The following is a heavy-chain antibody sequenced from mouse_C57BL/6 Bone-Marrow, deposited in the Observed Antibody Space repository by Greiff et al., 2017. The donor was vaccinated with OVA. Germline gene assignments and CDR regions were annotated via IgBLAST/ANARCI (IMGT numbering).Heavy chain of an antibody. V-gene: IGHV1-19*01. D-gene: IGHD4-1*01. CDR3: ASPLTAYAMDY. CDR2: INPYNGGT. Sequence: VQLKQSGPVLVKPGASVKMSCKASGYTFTDYYMNWVKQSHGKSLEWIGVINPYNGGTSYNQEFKGKATLTVDKSSSTAYMELNSLTSEDSAVYYCASPLTAYAMDYWGQGTSVTVSS. J-gene: IGHJ4*01. CDR1: GYTFTDYY.